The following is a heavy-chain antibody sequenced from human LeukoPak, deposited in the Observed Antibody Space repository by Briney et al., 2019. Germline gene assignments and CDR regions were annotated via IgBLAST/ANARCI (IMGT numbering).Heavy chain of an antibody. CDR2: ISSGGRTI. J-gene: IGHJ3*02. Sequence: GGSLRLSCVASGFTFSDYYMSWIRQAPGKGLEWISYISSGGRTIYYADSVKGRFTVSRDNAKNSVYLQMSSLRVEDTALYYCARPVVAATTHDTFNIWGQGTRSPSLQ. D-gene: IGHD2-15*01. V-gene: IGHV3-11*04. CDR1: GFTFSDYY. CDR3: ARPVVAATTHDTFNI.